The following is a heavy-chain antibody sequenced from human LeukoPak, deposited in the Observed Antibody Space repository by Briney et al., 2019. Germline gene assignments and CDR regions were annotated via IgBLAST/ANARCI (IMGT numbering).Heavy chain of an antibody. D-gene: IGHD2-8*01. Sequence: ASVKVSCKASGGTFSSYAISWVRQAPGQGLEWMGGIIPIFGTANYAQKFQGRVTMTTDTSTSTAYMELRSLRSDDTAVYYCARENGGFDYWGQGTLVTVSS. CDR3: ARENGGFDY. J-gene: IGHJ4*02. V-gene: IGHV1-69*05. CDR1: GGTFSSYA. CDR2: IIPIFGTA.